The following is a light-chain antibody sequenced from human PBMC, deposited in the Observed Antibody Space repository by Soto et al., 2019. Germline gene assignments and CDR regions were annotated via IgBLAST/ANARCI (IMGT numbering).Light chain of an antibody. V-gene: IGLV2-23*03. CDR3: CSYAYSSTFWV. CDR2: EGS. CDR1: SSDVGSYNL. J-gene: IGLJ3*02. Sequence: QSALTQPASVSGSPGQSITISCTGTSSDVGSYNLVSWYQQHPGKAPKLMIYEGSKRPSGVSNRFSGSKSGNTASLTISGLQAEDEADYYCCSYAYSSTFWVFGGGTKLT.